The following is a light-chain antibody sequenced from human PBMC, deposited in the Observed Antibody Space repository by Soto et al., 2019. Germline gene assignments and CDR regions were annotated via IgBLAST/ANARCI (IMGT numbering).Light chain of an antibody. CDR3: QQYNSYS. CDR1: QSISSW. CDR2: KAS. Sequence: DIQMTQSPSTLSXXXXXXXXXXCRASQSISSWLAWYQQKPGKAPKLLIYKASSLESGVPSRFSGSGSGTEFTLTISSLQPDDFATYYCQQYNSYSFGQGTKVDIK. V-gene: IGKV1-5*03. J-gene: IGKJ1*01.